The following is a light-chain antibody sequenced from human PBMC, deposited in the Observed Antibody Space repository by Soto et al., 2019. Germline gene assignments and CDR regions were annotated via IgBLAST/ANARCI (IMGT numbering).Light chain of an antibody. CDR2: WAS. CDR1: QSVLYSSNNKNY. Sequence: DIVMTQSPDSLAVSLGERATINCKPSQSVLYSSNNKNYLAWYQQKPGQPPKLLIYWASTRESGVPDRFSGSASGTDFTLTISSLQAEDVAVYYCQQYYSTPLTFGGGTKVEIK. J-gene: IGKJ4*02. V-gene: IGKV4-1*01. CDR3: QQYYSTPLT.